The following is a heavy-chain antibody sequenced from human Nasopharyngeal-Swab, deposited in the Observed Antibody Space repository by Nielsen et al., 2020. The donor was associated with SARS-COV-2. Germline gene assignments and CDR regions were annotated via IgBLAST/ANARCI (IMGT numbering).Heavy chain of an antibody. V-gene: IGHV4-34*01. D-gene: IGHD6-19*01. Sequence: SETLSLTCAVYGGSFSGYYWSWIRQPPGKGLEWIGEINHSGSTNCNPSLKSRVTISVDTSKNQFSLKLSSVTAADTAVYYCARGQTYSSGWYSDYYYGMDVWGQGTTVTVSS. CDR2: INHSGST. J-gene: IGHJ6*02. CDR3: ARGQTYSSGWYSDYYYGMDV. CDR1: GGSFSGYY.